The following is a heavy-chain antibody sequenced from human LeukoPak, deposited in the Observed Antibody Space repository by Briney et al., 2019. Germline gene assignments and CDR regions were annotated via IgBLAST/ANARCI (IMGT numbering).Heavy chain of an antibody. D-gene: IGHD2-21*02. V-gene: IGHV3-33*06. CDR1: GFTFSSYG. CDR3: AKTYWVTKPYFDY. J-gene: IGHJ4*02. CDR2: IWYDGSNE. Sequence: GRSLRLSCAASGFTFSSYGMHWVRQAPGKGLEWVAVIWYDGSNEYYPDSVKGRFTISRDNSKNTVYLQMNSLRVEDTAMYYCAKTYWVTKPYFDYWGQGSLVTVSS.